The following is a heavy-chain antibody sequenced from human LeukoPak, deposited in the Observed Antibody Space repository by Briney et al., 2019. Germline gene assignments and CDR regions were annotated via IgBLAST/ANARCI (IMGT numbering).Heavy chain of an antibody. CDR3: ARETSEAFDY. CDR2: IGGSSTSI. J-gene: IGHJ4*02. D-gene: IGHD1-14*01. CDR1: GFTFSTHS. Sequence: GGSLRLSCAASGFTFSTHSMNWVRQAPGKGLELVSSIGGSSTSIYYADSVKGRFTISRDNAKNSLFLQMNSLRAEDTAVYYCARETSEAFDYWGQGTLVTVSS. V-gene: IGHV3-21*01.